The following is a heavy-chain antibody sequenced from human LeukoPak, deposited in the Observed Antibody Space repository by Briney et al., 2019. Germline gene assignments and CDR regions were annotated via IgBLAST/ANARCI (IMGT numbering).Heavy chain of an antibody. D-gene: IGHD3-22*01. CDR1: GFTFSSYW. J-gene: IGHJ4*02. V-gene: IGHV3-7*01. CDR2: IKQDGSEK. CDR3: ARDYYDSSGYYYFDY. Sequence: GGSLRLSRAASGFTFSSYWMSWVRQAPGKGLEWVANIKQDGSEKYYVDSVKGRFTIPRDNAKNSLYLQMNSLRAEDTAVYYCARDYYDSSGYYYFDYWGQGTLVTVSS.